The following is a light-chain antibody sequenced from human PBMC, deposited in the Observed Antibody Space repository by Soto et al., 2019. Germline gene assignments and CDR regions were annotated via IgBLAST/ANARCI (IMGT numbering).Light chain of an antibody. CDR1: QSVSGN. J-gene: IGKJ1*01. CDR3: QQYNNWPL. CDR2: GAS. Sequence: IVMTQSPATLSVSPGERATLSCRASQSVSGNLAWYQQKTGQAPRLLIYGASTRATGIPARFSGSGSGTEFTLTISSLQSEDFAVYYCQQYNNWPLFGQGTKVDIK. V-gene: IGKV3-15*01.